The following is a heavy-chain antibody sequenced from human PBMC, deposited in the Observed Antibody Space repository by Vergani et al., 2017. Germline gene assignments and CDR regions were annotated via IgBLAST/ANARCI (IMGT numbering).Heavy chain of an antibody. CDR2: IYYSGST. CDR3: ARAPYXILTGYYGHNWFDP. Sequence: QVQLQESGPGLVKPSETLALTCTVSGGSISSYYWSWIRQPPGKGLEWIGYIYYSGSTNYNPSLKSRVTISVDTSKNQFSLKLSSVTAADTAVYYCARAPYXILTGYYGHNWFDPWGQGTLVTVSS. CDR1: GGSISSYY. V-gene: IGHV4-59*01. J-gene: IGHJ5*02. D-gene: IGHD3-9*01.